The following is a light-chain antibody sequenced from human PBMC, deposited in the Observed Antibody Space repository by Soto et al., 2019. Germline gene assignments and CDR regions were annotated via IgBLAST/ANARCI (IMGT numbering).Light chain of an antibody. V-gene: IGKV3-20*01. J-gene: IGKJ2*01. CDR1: QSVRNVY. Sequence: EIVLTQSPGTLSLSPGERATLSCRASQSVRNVYLAWYQQKPGQAPRLLIYDASNRATGIPDRFSGSGSGTDFTLTINSLEPEDFAVDYCHQSGSSPRTFGQGTKLEMK. CDR2: DAS. CDR3: HQSGSSPRT.